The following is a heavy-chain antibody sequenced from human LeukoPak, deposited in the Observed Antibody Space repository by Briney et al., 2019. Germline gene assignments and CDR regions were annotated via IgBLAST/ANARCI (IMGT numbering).Heavy chain of an antibody. V-gene: IGHV4-59*12. J-gene: IGHJ5*02. CDR1: GSSISSYY. CDR2: IYYSGNT. Sequence: ASETLSLTCTVSGSSISSYYWSWIRQPPGKGLEWIGYIYYSGNTNYNPSLKSRVTISVDTSKNQFSLKLSSVTAADTAVYYCAREGTATLNWFDPWGQGTLVTVFS. D-gene: IGHD6-25*01. CDR3: AREGTATLNWFDP.